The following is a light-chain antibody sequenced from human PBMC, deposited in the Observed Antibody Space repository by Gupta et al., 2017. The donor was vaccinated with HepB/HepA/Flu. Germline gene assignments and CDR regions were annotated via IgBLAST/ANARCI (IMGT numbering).Light chain of an antibody. CDR3: QQSYGSPPT. CDR2: TTS. Sequence: DIQMTQSPSSLSASIGDRVTITCRASQSISSYLNWYQQKPGKAPKLLIYTTSTLQSGVPSRFSGRGSGTDFTLTINSLQPEDCATYYCQQSYGSPPTFGPGTKVNLK. J-gene: IGKJ3*01. V-gene: IGKV1-39*01. CDR1: QSISSY.